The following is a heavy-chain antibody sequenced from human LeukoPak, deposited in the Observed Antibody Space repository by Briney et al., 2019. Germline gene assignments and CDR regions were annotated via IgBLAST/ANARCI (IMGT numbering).Heavy chain of an antibody. CDR2: ISGSGGST. Sequence: PGGSLRLSCAASGFTFSSYAMSWVRQAPGKGLEWVSAISGSGGSTYYADSVKGRFTISRDNSKNTLYLQMNSLRAEDTAVYYCAESESEGVQKGIDYWGQGTLVTVSS. D-gene: IGHD3-10*01. CDR1: GFTFSSYA. J-gene: IGHJ4*02. V-gene: IGHV3-23*01. CDR3: AESESEGVQKGIDY.